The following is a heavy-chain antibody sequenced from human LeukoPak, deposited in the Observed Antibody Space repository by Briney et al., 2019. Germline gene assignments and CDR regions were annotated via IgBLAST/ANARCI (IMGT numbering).Heavy chain of an antibody. Sequence: GGSLRLSCAASGSTFSSSSMNWVRQAPGKGLEWVSSITSRSTYIYYADSMKGRFTISRDNAKNSLYLQMNSLRADDTAVYYCARAPSAENYFPWYFDLWGRGTLVTVSS. D-gene: IGHD2/OR15-2a*01. CDR3: ARAPSAENYFPWYFDL. CDR1: GSTFSSSS. J-gene: IGHJ2*01. V-gene: IGHV3-21*01. CDR2: ITSRSTYI.